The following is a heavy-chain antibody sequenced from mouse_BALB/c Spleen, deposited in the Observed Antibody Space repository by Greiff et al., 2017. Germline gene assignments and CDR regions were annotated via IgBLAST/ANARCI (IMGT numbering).Heavy chain of an antibody. CDR2: ISDGGSYT. J-gene: IGHJ4*01. CDR3: ARDRDYGSPYYAMDY. D-gene: IGHD1-1*01. V-gene: IGHV5-4*02. CDR1: GFTFSDYY. Sequence: EVKLVESGGGLVKPGGSLKLSCAASGFTFSDYYMYWVRQTPEKRLEWVATISDGGSYTYYPDSVKGRFTISRDNAKNNLYLQMSSLKSEDTAMYYCARDRDYGSPYYAMDYWGQGTSVTVSS.